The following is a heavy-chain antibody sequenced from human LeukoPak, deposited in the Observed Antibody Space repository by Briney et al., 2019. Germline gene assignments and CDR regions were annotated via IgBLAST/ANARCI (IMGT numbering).Heavy chain of an antibody. V-gene: IGHV3-33*01. CDR3: ARDVTDDITMISPRKDLGYPGPY. Sequence: GGSLRLSCAASGFTFSSYGMHWVRQAPGKGLEWVAVIWYDGSNKYYADSVKGRFTISRDNSKNTLYLQMNSLRAEDTAVYYCARDVTDDITMISPRKDLGYPGPYWGQGTLVTVSS. CDR1: GFTFSSYG. J-gene: IGHJ4*02. D-gene: IGHD3-22*01. CDR2: IWYDGSNK.